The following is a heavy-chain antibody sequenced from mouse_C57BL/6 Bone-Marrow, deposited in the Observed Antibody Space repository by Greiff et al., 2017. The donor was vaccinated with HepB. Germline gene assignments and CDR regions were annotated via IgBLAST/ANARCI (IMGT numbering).Heavy chain of an antibody. D-gene: IGHD1-1*01. CDR2: IGPGSGST. V-gene: IGHV1-77*01. CDR3: ARHLYYYGSSYWYFDV. J-gene: IGHJ1*03. CDR1: GYTFTDYY. Sequence: QVQLQQSGAELEKPGASVKISCKASGYTFTDYYINWVKQRPGQGLEWIGKIGPGSGSTYYNEKFKGKATLTADKSSSTAYMQLSSLTSEDSAVYFCARHLYYYGSSYWYFDVWGTGTTVTVSS.